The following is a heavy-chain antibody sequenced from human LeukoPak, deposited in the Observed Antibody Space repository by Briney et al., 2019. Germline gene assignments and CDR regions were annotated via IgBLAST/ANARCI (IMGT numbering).Heavy chain of an antibody. Sequence: PGGSLRLSCAASGFTVSSNYMSWVRQAPGEGLEWVSVIYSGGSTYYADSVKGRFTISRDNSKNTLYLQMNSLRAEDTAVYYCAKRKEGLLVYWGQGTLVTVSS. CDR3: AKRKEGLLVY. CDR2: IYSGGST. V-gene: IGHV3-53*01. CDR1: GFTVSSNY. J-gene: IGHJ4*02.